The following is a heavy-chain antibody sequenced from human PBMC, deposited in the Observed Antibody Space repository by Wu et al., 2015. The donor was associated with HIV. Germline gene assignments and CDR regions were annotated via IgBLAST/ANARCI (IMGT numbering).Heavy chain of an antibody. CDR1: GYSFTTYY. CDR2: INPNSGGT. V-gene: IGHV1-2*02. CDR3: ARSRLAAAGTVGMDV. D-gene: IGHD6-13*01. Sequence: QVQLVQSGAEVRKPGASVKVSCKASGYSFTTYYLNWVRQAPGQGLEWMGWINPNSGGTNYAQKFQGRVTMTRDTSISTAYMELSRLRSDDTAVYYCARSRLAAAGTVGMDVWGQGTTVTVSS. J-gene: IGHJ6*02.